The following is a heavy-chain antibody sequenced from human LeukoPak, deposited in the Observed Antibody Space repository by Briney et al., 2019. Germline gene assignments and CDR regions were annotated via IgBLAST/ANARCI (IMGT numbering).Heavy chain of an antibody. Sequence: GGSLRLSCAASGFTFSTYAMTWVRQAPGKGLEWVSAISGSSGSTYYADSVKGRFTISRDNSKNTLYLQMYSLRVEDTAVYYCANTPKDYWGQGTLVTVSS. J-gene: IGHJ4*02. CDR3: ANTPKDY. CDR2: ISGSSGST. CDR1: GFTFSTYA. V-gene: IGHV3-23*01.